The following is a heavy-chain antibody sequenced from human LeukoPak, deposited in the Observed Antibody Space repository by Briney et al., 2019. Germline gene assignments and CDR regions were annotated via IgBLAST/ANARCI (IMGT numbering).Heavy chain of an antibody. CDR1: GFTFSSYA. D-gene: IGHD3-22*01. CDR2: LSNSGSST. Sequence: GGSLRLSCAASGFTFSSYAMSWVRQAPGKGLEWVSVLSNSGSSTFYADSVKGRFTISRDNSRNTLYLQMNSLRAEDTAIYYCAKDRPNYYDSSGHYYRRDGDYWGQGTLVTVSS. V-gene: IGHV3-23*01. CDR3: AKDRPNYYDSSGHYYRRDGDY. J-gene: IGHJ4*02.